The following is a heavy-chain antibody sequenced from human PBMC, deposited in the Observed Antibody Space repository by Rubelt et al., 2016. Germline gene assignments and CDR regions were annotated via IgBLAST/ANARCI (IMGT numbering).Heavy chain of an antibody. V-gene: IGHV4-39*07. CDR2: IYYSGTT. CDR1: GGSISSGTYY. Sequence: QLQLQESGPGLVKPSETLSLTCSVSGGSISSGTYYWGWIRQPPGKGLEWIGSIYYSGTTYYNPSLKSRVTISVDKSKNQFALKLNSGTAADTAVYYCARDPIYGMDVWGQGTTVTVSS. CDR3: ARDPIYGMDV. J-gene: IGHJ6*02.